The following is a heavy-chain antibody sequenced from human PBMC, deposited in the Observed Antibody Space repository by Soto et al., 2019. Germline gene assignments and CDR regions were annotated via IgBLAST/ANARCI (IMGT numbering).Heavy chain of an antibody. CDR3: AKGRTYKDDCKLDALDV. J-gene: IGHJ3*01. V-gene: IGHV3-23*01. CDR1: GFTSSAHA. CDR2: INGRGDGT. Sequence: EVHLLESGGGLVQPGGSLRLSCILSGFTSSAHATNWVRQAPGQGLDWVSAINGRGDGTYYADSVKGRFTISRDHSENTVYLQMTSLRAEDTAVYYCAKGRTYKDDCKLDALDVWGQGTLVTVSS. D-gene: IGHD2-21*02.